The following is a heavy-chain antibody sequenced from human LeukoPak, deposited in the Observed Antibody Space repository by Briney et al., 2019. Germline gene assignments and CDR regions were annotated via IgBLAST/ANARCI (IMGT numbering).Heavy chain of an antibody. CDR3: ARAPLLLWFGESINYFDY. CDR1: GGSISSGGYY. CDR2: IYYSGST. D-gene: IGHD3-10*01. J-gene: IGHJ4*02. V-gene: IGHV4-31*03. Sequence: SETLSLTCTVSGGSISSGGYYWSWIRQHPGKGLEWIGHIYYSGSTYYNPSLKSRVTISVDTSKNQFSLKLSSVTAADTAVYYCARAPLLLWFGESINYFDYWGQGTLVTVSS.